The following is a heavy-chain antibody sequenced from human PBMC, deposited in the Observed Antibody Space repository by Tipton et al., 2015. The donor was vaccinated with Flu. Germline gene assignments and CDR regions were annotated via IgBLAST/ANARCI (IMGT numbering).Heavy chain of an antibody. V-gene: IGHV3-21*01. Sequence: CAASGFTFSSYSMNWVRQAPGKGLEWVSSISSSSSYIYYADSVKGRFTISRDNAKNSLYLQMNSLRAEDTAVYYCARDRPYYDFWSGYSYYYYYYGMDVWGQGTTATVSS. CDR1: GFTFSSYS. J-gene: IGHJ6*02. CDR2: ISSSSSYI. D-gene: IGHD3-3*01. CDR3: ARDRPYYDFWSGYSYYYYYYGMDV.